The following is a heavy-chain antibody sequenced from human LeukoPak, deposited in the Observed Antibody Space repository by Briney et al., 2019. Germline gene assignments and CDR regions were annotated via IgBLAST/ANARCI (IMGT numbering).Heavy chain of an antibody. CDR3: ARDHLMGAWFDP. CDR1: GGSISSGSYY. V-gene: IGHV4-61*02. D-gene: IGHD2-8*01. Sequence: SETLSLTCTVSGGSISSGSYYWSWIRQPAGKGLEWIGRIYTSGSTNYNPSLKSRVTISVDTSKNQFSLKLSSVTAADTAVYYCARDHLMGAWFDPWGQGTLVTVSS. CDR2: IYTSGST. J-gene: IGHJ5*02.